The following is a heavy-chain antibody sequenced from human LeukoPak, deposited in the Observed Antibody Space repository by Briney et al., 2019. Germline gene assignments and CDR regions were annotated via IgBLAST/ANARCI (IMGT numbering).Heavy chain of an antibody. Sequence: GSLRLSCAASGFTFSSYWMSWVRRAPGEGLEWVANIKQDGSEKYYVDSVKGRFTISRDNAKNSLYLQMNSLRPEDTALYYCSTDPRLLMYWGHGTLVTVSS. D-gene: IGHD2-8*01. CDR1: GFTFSSYW. CDR2: IKQDGSEK. J-gene: IGHJ4*01. CDR3: STDPRLLMY. V-gene: IGHV3-7*03.